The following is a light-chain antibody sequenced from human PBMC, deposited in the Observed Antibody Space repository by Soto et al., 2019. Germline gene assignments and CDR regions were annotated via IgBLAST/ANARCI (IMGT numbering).Light chain of an antibody. Sequence: QSALTQPRSVSGSPGQSITISCTRSTSDVGAYRFASWYQQHPGAAPKLLIHDVNKRPPGVPDRFSASKSGNTASLTISGLQADDEAGYLLLSYAGAYRYVFGCGTTVTV. CDR1: TSDVGAYRF. CDR2: DVN. CDR3: LSYAGAYRYV. V-gene: IGLV2-11*01. J-gene: IGLJ1*01.